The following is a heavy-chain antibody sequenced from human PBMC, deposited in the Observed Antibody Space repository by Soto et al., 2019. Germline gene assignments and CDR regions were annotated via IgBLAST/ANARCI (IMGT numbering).Heavy chain of an antibody. Sequence: SETLSLTCTVSGGSISSYYWSWIRQPPGKGLEWIGYSYYSGSTNYNPSLKSRVTISVDTYKNQFSLKLSSVTAADTAVYYCARVIANCFDPWGHGNLVTVSS. J-gene: IGHJ5*02. CDR1: GGSISSYY. CDR3: ARVIANCFDP. D-gene: IGHD3-22*01. CDR2: SYYSGST. V-gene: IGHV4-59*01.